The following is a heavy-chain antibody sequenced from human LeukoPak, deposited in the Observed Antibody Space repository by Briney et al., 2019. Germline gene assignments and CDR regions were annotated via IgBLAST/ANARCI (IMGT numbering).Heavy chain of an antibody. CDR3: ARARTRVSGGNEFDY. V-gene: IGHV3-21*01. Sequence: PGGSLRLSCAASGFTFSSYSMNWVRQAPGKGLEWVSSISSSSSYIYYADSVNGRFTISRDNAKNSLYLQMNSLRAEDTAVYYCARARTRVSGGNEFDYWGQGTLVTVSS. CDR1: GFTFSSYS. D-gene: IGHD4-23*01. J-gene: IGHJ4*02. CDR2: ISSSSSYI.